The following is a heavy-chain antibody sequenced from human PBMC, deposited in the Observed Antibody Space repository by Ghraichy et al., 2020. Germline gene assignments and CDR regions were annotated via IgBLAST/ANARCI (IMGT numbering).Heavy chain of an antibody. CDR3: ARGSTPHSLAKYAFDL. CDR1: GDSVSSNSAA. Sequence: SQTLSLTCAISGDSVSSNSAAWNWIRQSPSRGLEWLGRTYYRSKWYNDYAVSVKSRITINPDTSKNQFSLQLNSVTPEDTAVYYCARGSTPHSLAKYAFDLWGQGTMVTVSS. D-gene: IGHD1-26*01. V-gene: IGHV6-1*01. CDR2: TYYRSKWYN. J-gene: IGHJ3*01.